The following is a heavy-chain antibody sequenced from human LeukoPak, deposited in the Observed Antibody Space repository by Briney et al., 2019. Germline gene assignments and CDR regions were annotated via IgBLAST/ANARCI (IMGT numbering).Heavy chain of an antibody. CDR1: GGSISSGDYY. Sequence: SETLSLTCTVSGGSISSGDYYWSWIRQPPGKGLEWIGYIYYSGSTYYNPSLKSRVTISVDTSKNQFSLKLSSVTAADTAVYYCASDNGGNNGGEHYWGQGTLVTVSS. J-gene: IGHJ4*02. CDR3: ASDNGGNNGGEHY. V-gene: IGHV4-30-4*01. CDR2: IYYSGST. D-gene: IGHD4-23*01.